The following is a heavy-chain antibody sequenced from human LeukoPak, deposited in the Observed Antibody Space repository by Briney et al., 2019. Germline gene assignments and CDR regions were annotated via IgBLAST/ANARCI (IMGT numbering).Heavy chain of an antibody. CDR3: ATAAILNN. CDR1: GFTFRSYS. CDR2: ITSGSSPI. Sequence: GGSLRLSCAASGFTFRSYSMDWVRQAPGKGLEWVSYITSGSSPIYYADSVKGRFTISRDNAKNSLYLQMNSLRDEDTAVYYCATAAILNNWGQGTLVTVSS. D-gene: IGHD3-9*01. J-gene: IGHJ4*02. V-gene: IGHV3-48*02.